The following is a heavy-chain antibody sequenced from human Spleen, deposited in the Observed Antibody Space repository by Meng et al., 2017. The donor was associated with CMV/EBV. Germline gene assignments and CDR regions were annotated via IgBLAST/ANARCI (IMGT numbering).Heavy chain of an antibody. V-gene: IGHV3-20*04. D-gene: IGHD3-10*01. Sequence: GESLKISCAASGFTFDDYGMSWVRQAPGKGLEWVSGINWNGGSTGYADSVKGRFTISRDNAKNSLYLQMNSLRAEDTALYYCARGSPSSGSYSRWFDPWGQGTLVTVSS. J-gene: IGHJ5*02. CDR1: GFTFDDYG. CDR2: INWNGGST. CDR3: ARGSPSSGSYSRWFDP.